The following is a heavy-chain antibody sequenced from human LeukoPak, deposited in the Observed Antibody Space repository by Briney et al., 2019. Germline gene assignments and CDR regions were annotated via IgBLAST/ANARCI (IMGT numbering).Heavy chain of an antibody. CDR3: ARHRGKVDILTGYEPNYMDV. J-gene: IGHJ6*03. D-gene: IGHD3-9*01. Sequence: SETLSLTCAVYGGSFRGYYWTWIRQPPGKGLEWIGEINHSGNTNYNPSLKSRVTISVDTSKNQFSLKLSSVTAADTAVYYCARHRGKVDILTGYEPNYMDVWGKGTTVSISS. V-gene: IGHV4-34*01. CDR1: GGSFRGYY. CDR2: INHSGNT.